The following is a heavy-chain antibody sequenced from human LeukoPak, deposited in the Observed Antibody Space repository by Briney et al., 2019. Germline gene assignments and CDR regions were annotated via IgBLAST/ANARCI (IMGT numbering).Heavy chain of an antibody. V-gene: IGHV3-9*01. CDR3: AELGITMIGGV. J-gene: IGHJ6*04. Sequence: GGSLRLSCAASGFTFDDYAMHWVRQAPGKGLEWISGISWNSGAIGYADSVKGRFTISRDNAKNSLYLQMNSLRAEDTAVYYCAELGITMIGGVWGKGTTVTISS. CDR2: ISWNSGAI. CDR1: GFTFDDYA. D-gene: IGHD3-10*02.